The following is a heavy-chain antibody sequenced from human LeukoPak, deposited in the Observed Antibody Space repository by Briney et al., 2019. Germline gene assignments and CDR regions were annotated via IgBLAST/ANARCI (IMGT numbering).Heavy chain of an antibody. D-gene: IGHD3-10*01. CDR1: GYTFTDYY. V-gene: IGHV1-2*02. J-gene: IGHJ4*02. CDR3: ARVGYFGSGSYCPY. Sequence: RASVKVSCKASGYTFTDYYIHWVRQAPGQGLERMGWINPSNGGTNFAQEFQGRVTMTRDTSISTAYMELSRLTSDDTAVYYCARVGYFGSGSYCPYWGQGTLVTVSS. CDR2: INPSNGGT.